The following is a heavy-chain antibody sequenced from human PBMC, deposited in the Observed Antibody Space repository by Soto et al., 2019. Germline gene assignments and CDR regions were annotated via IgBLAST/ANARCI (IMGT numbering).Heavy chain of an antibody. CDR1: GFTFSSYA. CDR3: AKGGENGIYYFDY. J-gene: IGHJ4*02. D-gene: IGHD1-26*01. V-gene: IGHV3-23*01. Sequence: LRLSCAASGFTFSSYAMSWVRQAPGKGLEWVSAISGSGGSTYYADSVKGRFTISRDNSKNTLYLQMNSLRAEDTAVYYCAKGGENGIYYFDYWGQGTLVTVSS. CDR2: ISGSGGST.